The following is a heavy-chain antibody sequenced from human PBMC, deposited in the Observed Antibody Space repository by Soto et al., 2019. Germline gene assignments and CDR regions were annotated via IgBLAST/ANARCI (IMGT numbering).Heavy chain of an antibody. Sequence: SETLSLTCTVSGASLRSGSYYWSWIRQPPGKGLEWIGYISHSGRTNYDPSLKSRLTMSVDTSQNQFSLQLNSVTAADTAVSYCSYGSSFDYWGQGTLVTVSS. CDR3: SYGSSFDY. CDR2: ISHSGRT. CDR1: GASLRSGSYY. J-gene: IGHJ4*02. D-gene: IGHD3-10*01. V-gene: IGHV4-61*01.